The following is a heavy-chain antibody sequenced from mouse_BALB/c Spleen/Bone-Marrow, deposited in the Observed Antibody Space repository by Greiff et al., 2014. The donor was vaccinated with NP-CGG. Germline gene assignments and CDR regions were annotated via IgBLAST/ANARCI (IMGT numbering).Heavy chain of an antibody. D-gene: IGHD2-1*01. V-gene: IGHV1-67*01. CDR1: GYTFTDYA. Sequence: QVQLQQSGPELVRPGVSMKISCKGSGYTFTDYAMHWVKQSHAKSLEWIGVISTYSGNTNYSQKFKGKATMTVDKSSSTAYLELARLTSEDSAIYYCASPIYYGNYEGFAYWGQGTLVTVSA. CDR3: ASPIYYGNYEGFAY. CDR2: ISTYSGNT. J-gene: IGHJ3*01.